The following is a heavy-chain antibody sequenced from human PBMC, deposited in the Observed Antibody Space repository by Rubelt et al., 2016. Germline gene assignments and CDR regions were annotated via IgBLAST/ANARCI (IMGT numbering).Heavy chain of an antibody. CDR1: GGSISSGGYY. V-gene: IGHV4-31*01. J-gene: IGHJ5*02. CDR2: IYYSGRT. CDR3: ARVMAAMVSVNWFDP. Sequence: QLQLQESGPGLVKPSQTLSLTCTVSGGSISSGGYYWSWIRQHPGKGLEWIGYIYYSGRTYYNPSLKSVVTLAVDTSKNQFSLKLSSVTAADTAVYYCARVMAAMVSVNWFDPWGQGTLVTVSS. D-gene: IGHD5-18*01.